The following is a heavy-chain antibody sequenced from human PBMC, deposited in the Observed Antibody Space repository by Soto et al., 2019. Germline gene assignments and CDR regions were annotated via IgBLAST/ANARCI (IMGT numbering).Heavy chain of an antibody. Sequence: PSETLSLTCAVSGGSISSGGYSWSWIRQPPGKGLEWIGYIYHSGSTYYNPSLKSRVTISVDRSKNQFSLKLSSVTAADTAVYYCASSLSIAAAGIPPFDYWGQGTLVTVSS. V-gene: IGHV4-30-2*01. D-gene: IGHD6-13*01. CDR2: IYHSGST. CDR3: ASSLSIAAAGIPPFDY. J-gene: IGHJ4*02. CDR1: GGSISSGGYS.